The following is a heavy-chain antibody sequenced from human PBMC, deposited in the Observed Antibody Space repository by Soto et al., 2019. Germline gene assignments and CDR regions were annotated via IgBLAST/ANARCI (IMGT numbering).Heavy chain of an antibody. J-gene: IGHJ4*02. V-gene: IGHV1-2*02. CDR3: ARDDCSGGSCEALDY. CDR2: INPNSGDT. Sequence: ASVKVSCKASGYTFTGYYIHWVRQAPGQGLEWMGWINPNSGDTNFAQKFQGRVTMTRDTSISTAYMELSRLRSDDTAVYYCARDDCSGGSCEALDYWGQGTPVTVSS. D-gene: IGHD2-15*01. CDR1: GYTFTGYY.